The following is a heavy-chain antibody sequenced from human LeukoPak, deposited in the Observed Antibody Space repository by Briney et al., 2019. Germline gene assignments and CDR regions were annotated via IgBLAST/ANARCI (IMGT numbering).Heavy chain of an antibody. J-gene: IGHJ6*02. CDR3: GGSRSYYYGMDV. D-gene: IGHD3-10*01. CDR1: GGSISSYY. Sequence: SDTLSLTCTVSGGSISSYYWSWIRQPPGKGLEWIGYIYYSGSTNYNPSLKSRVTISVDKSKNQFSLKLSSVTAADTAVYYCGGSRSYYYGMDVWAKGPRSPSP. V-gene: IGHV4-59*07. CDR2: IYYSGST.